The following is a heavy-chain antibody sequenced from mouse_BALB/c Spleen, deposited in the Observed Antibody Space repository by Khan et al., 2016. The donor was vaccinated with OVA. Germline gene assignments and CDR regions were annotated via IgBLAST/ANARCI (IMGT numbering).Heavy chain of an antibody. CDR1: GYTFTKNG. J-gene: IGHJ4*01. CDR2: INTYTGEP. V-gene: IGHV9-1*02. CDR3: AIVGYAGTMDS. D-gene: IGHD2-14*01. Sequence: QIQLVQSGPELKKPGEPVKISCKASGYTFTKNGMNWAKQAPGKGLKWMGWINTYTGEPTYADDFRGRFAFSLETSASTAYLQINNLKNEDMATYFCAIVGYAGTMDSWGQGTSVTVSP.